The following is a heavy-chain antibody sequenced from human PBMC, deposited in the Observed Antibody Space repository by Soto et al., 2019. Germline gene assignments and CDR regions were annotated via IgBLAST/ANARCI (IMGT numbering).Heavy chain of an antibody. Sequence: EVQLVESGGGLIQPGGSLKLSCAASGFTVGNNYMSWVRQAPGKGLEWVSLIYSTGTTKYADSVKGRFTVSRDNAKNTLYLQMNSLRAEDTAVYYCAKDGRGSGRQYNSFGYWGQGTLVTVSS. CDR3: AKDGRGSGRQYNSFGY. J-gene: IGHJ4*02. V-gene: IGHV3-53*01. CDR1: GFTVGNNY. CDR2: IYSTGTT. D-gene: IGHD3-10*01.